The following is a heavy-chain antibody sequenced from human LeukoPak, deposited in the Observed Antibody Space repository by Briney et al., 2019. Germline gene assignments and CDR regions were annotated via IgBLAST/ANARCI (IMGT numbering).Heavy chain of an antibody. CDR2: ISSSSSYI. J-gene: IGHJ6*02. CDR1: GFTFSSYS. V-gene: IGHV3-21*01. CDR3: ARDPGYYYGMDV. Sequence: PRGSLRLSCAASGFTFSSYSMNWVRQAPGKGLEWVSSISSSSSYIYYADSVKGRFTISRDNAKNSLYLQMNSLRAEDTAVYYCARDPGYYYGMDVWGQGTTVTVSS.